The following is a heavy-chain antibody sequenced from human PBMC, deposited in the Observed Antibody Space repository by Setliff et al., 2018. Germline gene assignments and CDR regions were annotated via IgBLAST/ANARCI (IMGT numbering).Heavy chain of an antibody. CDR3: ARGGGRFRQLGAPGVHTFDI. J-gene: IGHJ3*02. Sequence: SETLSLTCIVSGDSIRSYYWSWIRQPPGRGLEWIGYIYTRGSTNYNPSLRSRVTISVDTSKKQYSLNLSSVTAADTAVYYCARGGGRFRQLGAPGVHTFDIWGQGTMVTV. CDR1: GDSIRSYY. V-gene: IGHV4-4*08. D-gene: IGHD1-1*01. CDR2: IYTRGST.